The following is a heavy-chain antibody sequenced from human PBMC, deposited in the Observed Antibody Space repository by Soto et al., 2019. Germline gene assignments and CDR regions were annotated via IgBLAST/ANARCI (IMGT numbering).Heavy chain of an antibody. V-gene: IGHV4-59*01. CDR1: GGSISSYY. CDR2: IYYSGST. D-gene: IGHD5-12*01. Sequence: SETLSLTCTVSGGSISSYYWSWIRQPPGKGLEWIGYIYYSGSTNYNPSLKSRVAISVDTSKNQFSLKLSSVTAADTAVYYCARDDSGYDSHAFDIWGQGTMVTVSS. J-gene: IGHJ3*02. CDR3: ARDDSGYDSHAFDI.